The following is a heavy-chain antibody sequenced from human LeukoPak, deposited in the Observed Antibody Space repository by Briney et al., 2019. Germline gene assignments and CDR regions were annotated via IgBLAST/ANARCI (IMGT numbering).Heavy chain of an antibody. J-gene: IGHJ5*01. CDR2: INANSGTT. CDR3: AKPISGGLAVTADWFHP. CDR1: GFALSFYA. V-gene: IGHV3-23*01. Sequence: GGSLRLSCAASGFALSFYAMSWLRQPPGKGLEWVSTINANSGTTSCAASVRGRFTITRDNSKNTLYLQVNTLRADDTATYYCAKPISGGLAVTADWFHPWGQGTLVVVSS. D-gene: IGHD6-19*01.